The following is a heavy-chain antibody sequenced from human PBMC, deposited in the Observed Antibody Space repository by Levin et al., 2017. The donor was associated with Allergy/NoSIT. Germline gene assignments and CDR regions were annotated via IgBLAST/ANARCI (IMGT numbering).Heavy chain of an antibody. Sequence: GESLKISCAASGFTFSSYAMSWVRQAPGKGLEWVSAISGSGGSTYYADSVKGRFTISRDNSKNTLYLQMNSLRAEDTAVYYCANGKSAAGLPFDYWGQGTLVTVSS. D-gene: IGHD6-13*01. CDR2: ISGSGGST. J-gene: IGHJ4*02. CDR1: GFTFSSYA. V-gene: IGHV3-23*01. CDR3: ANGKSAAGLPFDY.